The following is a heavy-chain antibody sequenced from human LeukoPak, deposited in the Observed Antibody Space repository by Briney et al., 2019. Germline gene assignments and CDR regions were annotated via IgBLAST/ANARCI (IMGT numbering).Heavy chain of an antibody. D-gene: IGHD2-2*01. V-gene: IGHV4-4*07. CDR2: IYTSGST. J-gene: IGHJ2*01. CDR1: GGSISSYY. Sequence: SETLSLTCTVSGGSISSYYWSWIRQPAGKGLEWIGRIYTSGSTNYNPSLKSRVTMSVDTSKNQFSLKLSSVTAADTAVYYCARYCSSTSCFHWYFDLWGRGTLVTVSS. CDR3: ARYCSSTSCFHWYFDL.